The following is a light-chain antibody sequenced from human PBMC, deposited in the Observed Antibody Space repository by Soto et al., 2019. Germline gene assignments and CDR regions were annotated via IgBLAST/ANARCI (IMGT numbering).Light chain of an antibody. J-gene: IGKJ4*01. CDR1: QSVSSY. V-gene: IGKV3-11*01. CDR3: QQRSNCPLT. Sequence: EIVLTQSPATLSLSPGERATLSCRASQSVSSYLAWYQQKPGQAPRLLIYDASNRATGIPARFSGSGSGTDFTITISSLEREDFVVYYCQQRSNCPLTFGGGTKVEIK. CDR2: DAS.